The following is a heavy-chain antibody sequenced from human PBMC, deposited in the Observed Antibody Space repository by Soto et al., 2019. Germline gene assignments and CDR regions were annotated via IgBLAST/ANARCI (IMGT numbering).Heavy chain of an antibody. CDR3: ASAAREYYYYGRDV. CDR1: GFTFSSYG. V-gene: IGHV3-30*12. Sequence: PGASLRLSCAASGFTFSSYGMHWVRQAPGQGLEWVADISYDGGDKYYADSVKGRFTISRDNSKNTLYLQMNSLRAEDTAVYYYASAAREYYYYGRDVWGQGTTVTVSS. J-gene: IGHJ6*02. CDR2: ISYDGGDK.